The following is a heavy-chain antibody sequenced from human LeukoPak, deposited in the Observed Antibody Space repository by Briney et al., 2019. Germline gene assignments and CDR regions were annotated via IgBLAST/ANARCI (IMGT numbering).Heavy chain of an antibody. V-gene: IGHV1-8*01. D-gene: IGHD2-2*01. CDR3: AREYQLLGTVYNYFDP. CDR2: MNPNSGNT. Sequence: APVKVSCKASGYTFTSYDINWVRQATGQGLEWMGWMNPNSGNTGYAQKFQGRVTMTRNTSISTAYMELTSLRSEDTAVYYCAREYQLLGTVYNYFDPWGQGTLVTVSS. CDR1: GYTFTSYD. J-gene: IGHJ5*02.